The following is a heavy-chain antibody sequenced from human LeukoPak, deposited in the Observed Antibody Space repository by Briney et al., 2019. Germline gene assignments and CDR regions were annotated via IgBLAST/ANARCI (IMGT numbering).Heavy chain of an antibody. Sequence: GGSLRLSCAASGFTFSSYSMNWVRQAPGKGLEWFSSISSSSSYIYYADSVKGRFTISRDNAKNSLYLQMNSLRAEDTAVYYCASYDSSVYYQEYFQNWGQGTLATVSS. D-gene: IGHD3-22*01. V-gene: IGHV3-21*01. CDR1: GFTFSSYS. CDR3: ASYDSSVYYQEYFQN. CDR2: ISSSSSYI. J-gene: IGHJ1*01.